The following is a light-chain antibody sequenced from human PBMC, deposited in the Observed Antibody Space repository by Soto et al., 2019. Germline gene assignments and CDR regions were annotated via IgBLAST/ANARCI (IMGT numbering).Light chain of an antibody. CDR3: AAWEDRLNGVV. Sequence: QSVLTQPPSASGTPGQRVTISCSGSSSNIGSNTVNWYQQLPGTAPKLLIDSNNQRPSGVPDRFSGSKSGTSASLAISGLQSEAEADYYCAAWEDRLNGVVFGGGTTLTVL. J-gene: IGLJ2*01. CDR2: SNN. V-gene: IGLV1-44*01. CDR1: SSNIGSNT.